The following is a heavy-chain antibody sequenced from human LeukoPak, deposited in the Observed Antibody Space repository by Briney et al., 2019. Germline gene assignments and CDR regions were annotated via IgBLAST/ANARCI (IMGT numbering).Heavy chain of an antibody. CDR1: GFTLSSYN. CDR3: ARFYAFWTGYPGPYFDY. D-gene: IGHD3-3*01. J-gene: IGHJ4*02. CDR2: ISSGSSYI. Sequence: GGSLRLSCAASGFTLSSYNMNWVRQAPGKGLEWVSSISSGSSYIFYADSVKGRFTISRDNAENSLYLQMNSLRAEGTAVYYCARFYAFWTGYPGPYFDYWGQGTLVTVSS. V-gene: IGHV3-21*01.